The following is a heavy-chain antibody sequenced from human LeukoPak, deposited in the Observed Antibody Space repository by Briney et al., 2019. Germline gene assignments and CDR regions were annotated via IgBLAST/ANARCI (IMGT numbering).Heavy chain of an antibody. J-gene: IGHJ4*02. CDR1: GFTFSSYW. V-gene: IGHV3-7*01. CDR2: IKQDGSEE. CDR3: AREGGWGSPAGY. D-gene: IGHD2-2*01. Sequence: GGSLRLSCAASGFTFSSYWMSWVRQAPGTGLEWVANIKQDGSEENYVDSVKGRFTISRDNAKNSLYLQMNSLRAEDTAVYFCAREGGWGSPAGYWGQGTLVTVSS.